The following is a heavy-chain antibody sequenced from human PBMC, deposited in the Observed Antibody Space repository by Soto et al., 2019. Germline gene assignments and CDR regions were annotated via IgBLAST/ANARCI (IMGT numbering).Heavy chain of an antibody. Sequence: QVQLLQSGAEVKKPGSSVRVSCEASGGTFRTYAISWVRQAPGQGLEWMGEIIPIFGTVNYAQKFQGRVTMTADESATTLCLDLRSLRSEHTAVYYCGNCLVARTSTSYTYYSMDVWGQGTTVTVSS. CDR1: GGTFRTYA. CDR3: GNCLVARTSTSYTYYSMDV. V-gene: IGHV1-69*12. J-gene: IGHJ6*02. D-gene: IGHD5-12*01. CDR2: IIPIFGTV.